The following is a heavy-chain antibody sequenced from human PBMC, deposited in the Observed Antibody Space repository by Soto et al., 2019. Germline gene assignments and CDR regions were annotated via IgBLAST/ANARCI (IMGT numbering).Heavy chain of an antibody. V-gene: IGHV1-69*12. Sequence: QVQLVQSGAEAKKPGSSVTVSCKASGGTFNNYALSWVRQAPGQGLEWMGGIIPIFGTTNYGQKFHGKVPTAADESTGTDSMEVSSLTIEGTATYYCVGGQYIVVGRVRHINYGLDVWGKGTTVTVSS. CDR2: IIPIFGTT. D-gene: IGHD2-21*01. CDR3: VGGQYIVVGRVRHINYGLDV. J-gene: IGHJ6*04. CDR1: GGTFNNYA.